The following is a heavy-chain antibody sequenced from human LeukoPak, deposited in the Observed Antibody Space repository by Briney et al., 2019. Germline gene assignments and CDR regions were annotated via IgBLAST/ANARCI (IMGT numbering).Heavy chain of an antibody. D-gene: IGHD5-12*01. CDR1: GYTFTRYY. J-gene: IGHJ4*02. CDR2: INPSGGST. V-gene: IGHV1-46*01. CDR3: ARSGSGYDFDF. Sequence: ASVKVSCKASGYTFTRYYIHWVRQAPGQGLEWMGIINPSGGSTSYAQKFQGRVTMTRDTSTSTVYMELSSLRSEDTAAYYCARSGSGYDFDFWGQGTLVTVSS.